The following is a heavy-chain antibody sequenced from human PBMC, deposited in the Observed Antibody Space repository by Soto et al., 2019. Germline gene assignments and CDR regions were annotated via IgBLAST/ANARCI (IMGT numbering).Heavy chain of an antibody. V-gene: IGHV3-23*01. CDR2: ISGSGATT. J-gene: IGHJ4*02. Sequence: GGSLRLSCAASGLSFGGYAMSWVRKTPGKGLEWVSSISGSGATTYYADSVRGRFTISRDNSDNTLYLQMNSLRAEDTAVYYCTKGSRGYTGYVFDYWGQGTLVTVSS. CDR1: GLSFGGYA. CDR3: TKGSRGYTGYVFDY. D-gene: IGHD5-12*01.